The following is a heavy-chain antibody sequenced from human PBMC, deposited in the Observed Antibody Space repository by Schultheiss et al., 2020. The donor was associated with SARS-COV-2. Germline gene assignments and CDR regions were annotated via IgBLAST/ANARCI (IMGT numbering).Heavy chain of an antibody. CDR3: ARHSNGYYSPFEY. CDR2: INHSGST. D-gene: IGHD3-22*01. Sequence: SETLSLTCTVSGGSFSGYSWSWIRQPPGKGLEWIGEINHSGSTNYNPSLKSRVTISINTSKNQFSLNLSSVTAADTAVYYCARHSNGYYSPFEYWGQGTLVTVSS. J-gene: IGHJ4*02. CDR1: GGSFSGYS. V-gene: IGHV4-34*01.